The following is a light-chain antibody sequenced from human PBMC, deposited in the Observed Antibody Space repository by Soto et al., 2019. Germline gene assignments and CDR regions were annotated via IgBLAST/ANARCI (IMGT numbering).Light chain of an antibody. Sequence: EIVLTQSPGTLSLSPGERATLSCRASQSVSSSYLARYQQKPGQAPRLLIYGASSMATGIPDRFSGSGSGIDFTLTISRLEPEDFAVYYCQQYGSSPLTFGQGTKVDIK. CDR1: QSVSSSY. CDR2: GAS. J-gene: IGKJ1*01. V-gene: IGKV3-20*01. CDR3: QQYGSSPLT.